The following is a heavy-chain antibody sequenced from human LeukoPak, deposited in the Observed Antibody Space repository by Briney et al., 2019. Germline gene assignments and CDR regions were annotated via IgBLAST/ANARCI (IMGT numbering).Heavy chain of an antibody. D-gene: IGHD3-10*01. CDR2: IIPIFGTA. CDR1: GGTFSSYA. J-gene: IGHJ4*02. CDR3: ATRGYYGSGRHYFDY. V-gene: IGHV1-69*13. Sequence: EASVKVSCKASGGTFSSYAISWVRQVPGQGLEWMGGIIPIFGTANYAQKFQGRVTITADESTSTAYMELSSLRSEDTAVYYCATRGYYGSGRHYFDYWGQGTLVTVSS.